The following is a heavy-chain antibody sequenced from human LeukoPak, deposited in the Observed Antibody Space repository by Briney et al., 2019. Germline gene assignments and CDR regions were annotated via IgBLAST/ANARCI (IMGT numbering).Heavy chain of an antibody. D-gene: IGHD3-10*01. CDR2: IIPIFGTA. V-gene: IGHV1-69*01. J-gene: IGHJ4*02. CDR3: ASGYYYGSGSSDY. Sequence: SVKVSCKASGGTFSSYAISWVRQAPGQGLEWMGGIIPIFGTANYAQKFQGRVTITADESTSTAYMELSSLRSEDTAVYYGASGYYYGSGSSDYWGQGTLVTVSS. CDR1: GGTFSSYA.